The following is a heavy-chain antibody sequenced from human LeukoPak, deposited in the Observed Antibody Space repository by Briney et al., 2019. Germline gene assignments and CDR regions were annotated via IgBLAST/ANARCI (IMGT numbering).Heavy chain of an antibody. CDR3: ARDPGSSGWTDY. D-gene: IGHD6-19*01. J-gene: IGHJ4*02. V-gene: IGHV3-30*04. CDR2: ISYDGSYK. Sequence: GGSLRLSCAASGFMFSSYAMHRVRQAPGKGLEWVAVISYDGSYKYYADSVKGRFTISRDNSKNTLYLQMNSLRAEDTAVYYCARDPGSSGWTDYWGQGTLVTVSS. CDR1: GFMFSSYA.